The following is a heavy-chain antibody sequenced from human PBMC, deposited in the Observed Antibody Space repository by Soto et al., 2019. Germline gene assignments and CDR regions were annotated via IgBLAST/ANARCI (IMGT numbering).Heavy chain of an antibody. CDR2: INTGNAGT. D-gene: IGHD3-16*01. CDR3: AREGALGGPNWFDP. V-gene: IGHV1-3*04. CDR1: GYTFASYA. Sequence: GASVQVSCKAAGYTFASYALHWLRQAPGQRLEWMGWINTGNAGTQYSQKFQDRITITRDTSASTAYMELGSLTSEDTAVYYCAREGALGGPNWFDPWGQGTLVTVSS. J-gene: IGHJ5*02.